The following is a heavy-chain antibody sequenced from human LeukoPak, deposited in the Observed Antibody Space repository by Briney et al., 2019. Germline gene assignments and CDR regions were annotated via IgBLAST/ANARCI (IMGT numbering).Heavy chain of an antibody. CDR2: INSDGSGT. CDR1: GFTFSSHW. Sequence: PGGSLRLSCAASGFTFSSHWMHWVRQAPGKGLVWVSRINSDGSGTMYADSVKGRFTISRDNAKNTLYLQMNSLRAEDTAVYYCARAGGPEGWFDPWGQGTLVTVSS. J-gene: IGHJ5*02. V-gene: IGHV3-74*03. CDR3: ARAGGPEGWFDP. D-gene: IGHD3-10*01.